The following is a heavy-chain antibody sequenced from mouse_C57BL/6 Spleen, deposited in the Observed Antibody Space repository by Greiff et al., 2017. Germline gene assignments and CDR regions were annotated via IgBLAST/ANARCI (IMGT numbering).Heavy chain of an antibody. J-gene: IGHJ1*03. CDR3: ARELRGGYFDV. Sequence: VQLQQPGAELVKPGASVKLSCKASGYTFTSYWMHWVKQRPGQGLEWIGMIHPNSGSTNYNEKFKSKATLTVDKSSSTAYMQLSSLTSEDSAVYYCARELRGGYFDVWGTGTTVTVSS. CDR2: IHPNSGST. V-gene: IGHV1-64*01. D-gene: IGHD2-4*01. CDR1: GYTFTSYW.